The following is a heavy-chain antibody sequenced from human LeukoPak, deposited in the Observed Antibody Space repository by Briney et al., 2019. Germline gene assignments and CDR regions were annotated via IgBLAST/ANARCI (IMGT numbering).Heavy chain of an antibody. J-gene: IGHJ4*02. V-gene: IGHV4-31*03. D-gene: IGHD3-22*01. CDR1: GGSISSGGYY. CDR3: ARDKSYDSSGYYFDY. CDR2: IYYSGST. Sequence: SETLSLTCTVSGGSISSGGYYWSWIRQHPGKGLEWIGYIYYSGSTYYNPSLKSRVTILVDTSKNQFSLKLSSVTAADTAVYYCARDKSYDSSGYYFDYWGQGTLVTVSS.